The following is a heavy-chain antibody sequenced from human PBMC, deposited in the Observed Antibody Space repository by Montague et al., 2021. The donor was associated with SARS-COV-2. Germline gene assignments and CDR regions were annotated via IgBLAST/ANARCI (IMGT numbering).Heavy chain of an antibody. CDR3: ARGMYGLTETTDACDI. V-gene: IGHV4-39*07. Sequence: SETLSLTCTVSDGSISSGSYYWGWIRQPPGKGLEWIGSIYYSGSTYKNPSLKSRVTLSVDTSENHFSLKLSSVTAADTAVYYCARGMYGLTETTDACDIWGQGTMVSVSS. J-gene: IGHJ3*02. CDR1: DGSISSGSYY. CDR2: IYYSGST. D-gene: IGHD1-14*01.